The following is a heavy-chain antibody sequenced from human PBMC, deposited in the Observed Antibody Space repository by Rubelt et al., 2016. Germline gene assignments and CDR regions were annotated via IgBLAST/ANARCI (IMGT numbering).Heavy chain of an antibody. D-gene: IGHD6-6*01. J-gene: IGHJ6*02. Sequence: ISWVRQMPGKGLEWMGRIDPSDSYTNYSPSFQGHVTISADKSISTAYLQWSSLKAPDTAMYYCARRYSSSRSYYYGMDVWGQGTTVTVSS. CDR3: ARRYSSSRSYYYGMDV. CDR2: IDPSDSYT. V-gene: IGHV5-10-1*01.